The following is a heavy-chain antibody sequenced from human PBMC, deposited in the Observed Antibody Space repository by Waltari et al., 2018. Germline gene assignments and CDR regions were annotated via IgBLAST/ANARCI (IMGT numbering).Heavy chain of an antibody. D-gene: IGHD2-2*02. J-gene: IGHJ6*03. CDR2: IIPILNMA. Sequence: QVQLVQSGSEVKKPGSSVKVSCKTSGGTFSTYAISWVRQAPGQGLEWMGGIIPILNMAGHAQKFQGRVSITADESARAAYMELSSLRPEDTAVYYCAVHVASAPISLEDYYFCSYMDVWGKGTTVTVSS. V-gene: IGHV1-69*01. CDR1: GGTFSTYA. CDR3: AVHVASAPISLEDYYFCSYMDV.